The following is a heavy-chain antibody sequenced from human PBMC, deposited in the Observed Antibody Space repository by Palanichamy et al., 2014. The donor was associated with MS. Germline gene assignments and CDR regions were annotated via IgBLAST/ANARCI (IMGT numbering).Heavy chain of an antibody. J-gene: IGHJ4*02. D-gene: IGHD3-3*01. CDR1: GYSFANYD. V-gene: IGHV1-8*01. CDR2: MNPNSGNT. CDR3: SRGPGYESGWSDY. Sequence: QVQLVQSGAEVKKPGASVKVSCKASGYSFANYDINWVRQAAGQGLEWMGWMNPNSGNTNFAQKFRGRVILTRDTATSTAYMELYSLRSEDAAIYYCSRGPGYESGWSDYWGQGTLVTVSS.